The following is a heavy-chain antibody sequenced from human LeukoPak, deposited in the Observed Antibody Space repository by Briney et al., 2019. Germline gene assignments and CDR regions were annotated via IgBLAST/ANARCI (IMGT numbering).Heavy chain of an antibody. CDR1: GYTFTSYY. D-gene: IGHD4-23*01. Sequence: SVKVSCKASGYTFTSYYMHWVRQAPGQGLEWMGIINPSGGSTNYAQKFQGRVTMTRDTSTSTVYMELSSLRSDDTAVYYCATGLRWYGGGIWEIDYWGQGTLVTVSS. J-gene: IGHJ4*02. CDR3: ATGLRWYGGGIWEIDY. CDR2: INPSGGST. V-gene: IGHV1-46*03.